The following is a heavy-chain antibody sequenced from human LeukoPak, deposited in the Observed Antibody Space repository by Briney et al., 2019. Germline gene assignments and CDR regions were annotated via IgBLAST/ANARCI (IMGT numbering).Heavy chain of an antibody. V-gene: IGHV3-23*01. D-gene: IGHD6-13*01. Sequence: GGSLRLSCAASGFTFSSYAMSWVRQAPGKGLEWVSAISGSGGNTYYADSVKGRFTISRDNSKNTLYLQMSSLRAEDTAVYYCVKSYSSSWYAFDIWGQGTMVTVSS. CDR3: VKSYSSSWYAFDI. CDR1: GFTFSSYA. CDR2: ISGSGGNT. J-gene: IGHJ3*02.